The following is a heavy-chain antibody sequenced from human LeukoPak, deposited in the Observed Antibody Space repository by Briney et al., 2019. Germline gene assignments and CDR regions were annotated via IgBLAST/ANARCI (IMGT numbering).Heavy chain of an antibody. J-gene: IGHJ6*02. CDR1: GGSFSGYY. Sequence: KPSETLSLTCAVYGGSFSGYYWSWIRQPPGKGLEWIGEINHSGSTNYNPSLKSRVTISVDTSKNQFSLKLSPVTAADTAVYYCAREYGSGSYYSRLYYYYGMDVWGQGTTVTVSS. V-gene: IGHV4-34*01. CDR2: INHSGST. CDR3: AREYGSGSYYSRLYYYYGMDV. D-gene: IGHD3-10*01.